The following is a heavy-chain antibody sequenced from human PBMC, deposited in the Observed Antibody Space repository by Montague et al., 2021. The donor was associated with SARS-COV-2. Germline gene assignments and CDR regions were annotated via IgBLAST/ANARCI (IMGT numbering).Heavy chain of an antibody. CDR1: GFTFGSFS. Sequence: LSCATSGFTFGSFSMNWVRQAPGKGLEWVAIIGSSSSYIYYADSAKGRFTISRDNAKNSLYLQMNSLRGEDTAIYYCAREAAPRYCAGGICYQPEDFWGQGTQVTVSS. J-gene: IGHJ4*02. V-gene: IGHV3-21*01. CDR3: AREAAPRYCAGGICYQPEDF. CDR2: IGSSSSYI. D-gene: IGHD2-15*01.